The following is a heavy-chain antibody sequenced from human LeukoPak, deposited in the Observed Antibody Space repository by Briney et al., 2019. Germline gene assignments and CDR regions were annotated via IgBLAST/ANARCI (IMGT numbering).Heavy chain of an antibody. V-gene: IGHV3-23*01. CDR2: ISGSGGST. CDR3: AKDRAVFDYSNYQFYYYYMDV. J-gene: IGHJ6*03. Sequence: GGSLRLSCAASGFTFSSYAMSWVRQAPGKGLEWVSAISGSGGSTYYADSVKGRFTISRDNSKNTLYLQMNSLRAEDTAVYYCAKDRAVFDYSNYQFYYYYMDVWGKGTTVTVSS. D-gene: IGHD4-11*01. CDR1: GFTFSSYA.